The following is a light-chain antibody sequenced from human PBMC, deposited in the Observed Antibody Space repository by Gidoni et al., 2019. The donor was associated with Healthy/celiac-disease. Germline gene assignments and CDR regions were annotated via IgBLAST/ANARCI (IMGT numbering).Light chain of an antibody. CDR3: QQYNNWPRT. V-gene: IGKV3-15*01. CDR2: GES. J-gene: IGKJ1*01. Sequence: EIVMTQFPATLSVSPGERATLSCRASQSVSSNLAWYQQKPGQAPRLLIYGESTRATGIPARFSGSGSGTEFTLTISSLQSEDFAVYYCQQYNNWPRTFGQGTKVEIK. CDR1: QSVSSN.